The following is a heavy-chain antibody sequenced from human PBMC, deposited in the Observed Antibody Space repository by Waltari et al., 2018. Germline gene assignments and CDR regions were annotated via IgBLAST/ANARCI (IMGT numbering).Heavy chain of an antibody. V-gene: IGHV3-74*02. J-gene: IGHJ3*01. CDR1: GFSFANYW. D-gene: IGHD2-2*01. CDR2: ININGTSK. CDR3: TRGRLVPPAVGGDDVFEF. Sequence: EMQLLESGGNLVQPGGSLRLSCAASGFSFANYWLHWVRQPPGTGLVWVYRININGTSKIYADSVKGRFTISRDNAKNTLYLQMNSLRVEDTAIYFCTRGRLVPPAVGGDDVFEFWGQGTLVTVSS.